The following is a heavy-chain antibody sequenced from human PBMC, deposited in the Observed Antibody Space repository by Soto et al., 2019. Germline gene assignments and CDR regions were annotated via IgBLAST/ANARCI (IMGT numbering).Heavy chain of an antibody. V-gene: IGHV3-33*01. D-gene: IGHD2-2*01. CDR1: GFTFSSYG. CDR2: IWYDGSNK. J-gene: IGHJ4*02. Sequence: VQLVESGGGVVQPGRSLRLSCAASGFTFSSYGMHWVRQAPGKGLEWVAVIWYDGSNKYYADSVKGRFTISRDNSKNTLYLQMNSLRAEDTAVYYCARDVVPAASEVYFDYWGQGTLVTVSS. CDR3: ARDVVPAASEVYFDY.